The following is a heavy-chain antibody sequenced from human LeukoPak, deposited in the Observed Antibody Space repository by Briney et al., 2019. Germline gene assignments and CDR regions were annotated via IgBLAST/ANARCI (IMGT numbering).Heavy chain of an antibody. D-gene: IGHD3-10*01. CDR3: ARVPSHYYGSGSYLYYFDY. CDR1: GYTFTSYY. V-gene: IGHV1-46*01. CDR2: INPSGGST. J-gene: IGHJ4*02. Sequence: ASVKVSCKASGYTFTSYYMHWVRQAPGQGLEWMGIINPSGGSTSYAQKFQGRVTMTRDTSTSTVYMELSSLRSDDTAVYYCARVPSHYYGSGSYLYYFDYWGQGTLVTVSS.